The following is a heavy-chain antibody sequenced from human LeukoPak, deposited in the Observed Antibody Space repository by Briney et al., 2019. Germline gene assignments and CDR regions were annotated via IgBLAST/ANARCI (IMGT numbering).Heavy chain of an antibody. CDR3: ASSLGYSSGWYDGSGGY. D-gene: IGHD6-19*01. CDR1: GYTLTELS. CDR2: INTNTGDP. V-gene: IGHV7-4-1*02. Sequence: ASVKVSCKVSGYTLTELSMHWVRQAPGQGLEWLGWINTNTGDPTYAQGFTGRFVFSLDTSVSTAYLQISSLKAEDTAVYYCASSLGYSSGWYDGSGGYWGQGTLVTVSS. J-gene: IGHJ4*02.